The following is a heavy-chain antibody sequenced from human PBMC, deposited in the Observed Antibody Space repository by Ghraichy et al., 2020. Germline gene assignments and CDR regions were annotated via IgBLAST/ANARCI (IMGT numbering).Heavy chain of an antibody. D-gene: IGHD2-8*01. CDR2: IWYDGSNK. V-gene: IGHV3-33*01. J-gene: IGHJ6*02. CDR3: ARERRGVGLVRYYYGRDV. Sequence: GGSPRLSCAASGFTFSSYGMHWVRQAPGKGLEWVAVIWYDGSNKYYADSVKGRFTISRDNSKNTLYLQMNSLRAEDTAVYYCARERRGVGLVRYYYGRDVWGQGTKVTVSS. CDR1: GFTFSSYG.